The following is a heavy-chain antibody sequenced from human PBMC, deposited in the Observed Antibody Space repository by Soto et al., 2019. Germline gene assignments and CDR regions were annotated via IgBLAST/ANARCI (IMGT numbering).Heavy chain of an antibody. CDR1: EFTFSDYA. Sequence: QVQLGESGGGVVQPGRSLRLSCAASEFTFSDYAMHWVRQAPGKGLEWVAVISDDGDKVFYADSMKDRLTISRENSKSTLFLQQTSLGPEDTALYYCARAHYHDSSGPNGHAFDIWGQGTLVTVSS. J-gene: IGHJ3*02. CDR3: ARAHYHDSSGPNGHAFDI. V-gene: IGHV3-30-3*01. D-gene: IGHD3-22*01. CDR2: ISDDGDKV.